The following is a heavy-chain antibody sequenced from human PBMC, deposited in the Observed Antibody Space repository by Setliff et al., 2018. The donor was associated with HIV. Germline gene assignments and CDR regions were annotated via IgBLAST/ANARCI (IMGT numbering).Heavy chain of an antibody. CDR1: GGSIRSYH. D-gene: IGHD3-16*01. J-gene: IGHJ3*02. CDR3: ARAGGSGVFDI. CDR2: IYYSRST. Sequence: SETLSLTCTVSGGSIRSYHWSWIRQPPGKGLEWIGYIYYSRSTNFNPSLKSRVPMSEDTSKTQFSLKLSSVTAADTAVYYCARAGGSGVFDIWGQGTMVTVSS. V-gene: IGHV4-59*01.